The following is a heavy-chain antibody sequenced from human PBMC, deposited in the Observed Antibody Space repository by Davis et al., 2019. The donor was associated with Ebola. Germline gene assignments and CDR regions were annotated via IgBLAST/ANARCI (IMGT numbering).Heavy chain of an antibody. CDR2: ISSSSSYI. V-gene: IGHV3-21*01. J-gene: IGHJ4*02. Sequence: GEFLKISCAASGFTFSRYTMNWVRQAPGKGLEWVSSISSSSSYIYYADSVKGRFTISRDNAKNSLYLQMNSLRAEDTAVYYCAREADYYDSSGYSHYFDYWGQGTLVTVSS. CDR1: GFTFSRYT. D-gene: IGHD3-22*01. CDR3: AREADYYDSSGYSHYFDY.